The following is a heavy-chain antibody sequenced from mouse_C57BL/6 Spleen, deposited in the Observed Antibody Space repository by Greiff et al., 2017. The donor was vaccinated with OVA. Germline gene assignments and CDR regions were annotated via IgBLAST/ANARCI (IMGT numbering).Heavy chain of an antibody. V-gene: IGHV1-18*01. CDR2: INPNNGGT. CDR1: GYTFTDYN. J-gene: IGHJ3*01. D-gene: IGHD2-5*01. CDR3: AREGDYSNYVFAY. Sequence: EVKLVESGPELVKPGASVKIPCKASGYTFTDYNMDWVKQSHGKSLEWIGDINPNNGGTIYNQKFKGKATLTVDKSSSTAYMELRSLTSEDTAVYYCAREGDYSNYVFAYWGQGTLVTVSA.